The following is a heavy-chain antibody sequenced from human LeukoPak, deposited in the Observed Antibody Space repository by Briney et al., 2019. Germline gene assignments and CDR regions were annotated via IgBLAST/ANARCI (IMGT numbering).Heavy chain of an antibody. Sequence: GGSLRLSCAASGFTFSSYAMPWVRQAPGKGLEWVAVISYDGSNKYYADSVKGRFTISRDNSKGTLYLQVNSLRAEDTAVYYCAKSKYSSGWYQFDYWGQGTLVTVSS. J-gene: IGHJ4*02. CDR2: ISYDGSNK. CDR1: GFTFSSYA. CDR3: AKSKYSSGWYQFDY. V-gene: IGHV3-30-3*02. D-gene: IGHD6-19*01.